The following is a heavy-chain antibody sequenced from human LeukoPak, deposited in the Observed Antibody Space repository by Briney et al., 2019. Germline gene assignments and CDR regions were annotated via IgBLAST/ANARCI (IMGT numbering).Heavy chain of an antibody. J-gene: IGHJ5*02. CDR3: ARRGKDIVATKPVNWFDP. CDR2: INHSGST. Sequence: SETLSLTCAVYGGSFSGYYWSWIRQPPGKGLEWIGEINHSGSTNYNPSLESRVTISVDTSKNQFSLKLSSVTAADTAVYYCARRGKDIVATKPVNWFDPRGQGTLVTVSS. D-gene: IGHD5-12*01. V-gene: IGHV4-34*01. CDR1: GGSFSGYY.